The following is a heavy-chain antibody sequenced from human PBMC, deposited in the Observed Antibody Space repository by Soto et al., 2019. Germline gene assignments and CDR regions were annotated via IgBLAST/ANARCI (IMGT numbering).Heavy chain of an antibody. V-gene: IGHV1-69*01. CDR2: IIPIFGTA. D-gene: IGHD3-10*01. J-gene: IGHJ4*02. CDR3: ARGYYYGSGRDFDY. Sequence: QVQLVQSGAEVKKPGSSVKVSCKASGGTFSSYAISWVRQAPEQGLEWMGGIIPIFGTANYAQKFQGRVTITADESTSTAYMELSSLRSEDTAVYYCARGYYYGSGRDFDYWGQGTLVTVSS. CDR1: GGTFSSYA.